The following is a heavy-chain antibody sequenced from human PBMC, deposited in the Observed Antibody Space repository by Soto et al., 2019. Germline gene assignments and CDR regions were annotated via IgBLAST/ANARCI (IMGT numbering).Heavy chain of an antibody. CDR3: AKGASARDGYPPGFDL. D-gene: IGHD5-12*01. Sequence: EVQLVESGGGLVQPGGSLRLSCAASGFTFSAYSMNWVRQAPGKGLEWGSYISSISNSIYYADSVKGRFTISRDNAKNSLYLQMNSLRDADTAVYHCAKGASARDGYPPGFDLWGRGTLVSVSS. CDR2: ISSISNSI. CDR1: GFTFSAYS. V-gene: IGHV3-48*02. J-gene: IGHJ2*01.